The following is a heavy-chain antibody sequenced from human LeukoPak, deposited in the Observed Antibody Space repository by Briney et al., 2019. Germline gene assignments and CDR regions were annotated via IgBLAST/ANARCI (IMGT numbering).Heavy chain of an antibody. CDR3: ARQGVLRYFDWPHPDAFDI. V-gene: IGHV5-51*01. Sequence: GESLKISCKGSGYSFTSYWIGWVRQMPGKGLGWMGIIYPGDSDTRYSPSFQGQVTISADKSISTAYLQWSSLKASDTDMYYCARQGVLRYFDWPHPDAFDIWGQGTMVTVSS. J-gene: IGHJ3*02. CDR1: GYSFTSYW. D-gene: IGHD3-9*01. CDR2: IYPGDSDT.